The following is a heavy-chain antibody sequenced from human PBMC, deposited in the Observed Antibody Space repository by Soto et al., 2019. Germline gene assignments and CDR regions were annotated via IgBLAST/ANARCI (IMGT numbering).Heavy chain of an antibody. CDR3: ARRRPAAIEFGHYYYGMDV. CDR2: IYYSGST. V-gene: IGHV4-39*01. D-gene: IGHD2-2*01. CDR1: GGSISSSSYY. J-gene: IGHJ6*02. Sequence: SETLSLTCTVSGGSISSSSYYWGWIRQPPGKGLEWIGSIYYSGSTYYNPSLKSRVTISVDTSKNQFSLKLSSVTAADTAVYYCARRRPAAIEFGHYYYGMDVWGQGTTVT.